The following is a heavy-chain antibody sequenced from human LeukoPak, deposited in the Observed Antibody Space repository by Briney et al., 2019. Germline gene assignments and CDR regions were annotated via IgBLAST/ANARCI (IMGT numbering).Heavy chain of an antibody. V-gene: IGHV1-8*01. Sequence: ASGKVSCKASGYTFTSYDINWVRQATGQGLEWMGWMNPNSGNTGYAQEFQGRVTMTRNTSISTAYMELSSLRSEDTAVYYCARGKFYDSSGFYRRSFDYWGQGTLVTVSS. CDR3: ARGKFYDSSGFYRRSFDY. J-gene: IGHJ4*02. D-gene: IGHD3-22*01. CDR1: GYTFTSYD. CDR2: MNPNSGNT.